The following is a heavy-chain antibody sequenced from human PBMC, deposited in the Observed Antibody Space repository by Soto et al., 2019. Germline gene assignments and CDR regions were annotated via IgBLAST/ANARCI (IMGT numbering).Heavy chain of an antibody. J-gene: IGHJ4*02. CDR3: ARDGQLVGGSFDY. CDR1: GYTFTGYY. D-gene: IGHD6-6*01. CDR2: INPNSGGT. V-gene: IGHV1-2*04. Sequence: ASVKVSCKASGYTFTGYYMHWVRQAPGQGLEWMGWINPNSGGTNYAQKFQGWVTMTRDTSISTAYMELSRLRSDDTAVYYCARDGQLVGGSFDYWGQGTLVTVSS.